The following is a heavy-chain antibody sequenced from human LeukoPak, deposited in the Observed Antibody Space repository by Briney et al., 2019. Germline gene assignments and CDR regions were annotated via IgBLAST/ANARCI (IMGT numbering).Heavy chain of an antibody. J-gene: IGHJ4*02. V-gene: IGHV3-23*01. CDR2: ISGSGGST. D-gene: IGHD3-22*01. CDR3: AKQRGEYYYDSSGYYWIDY. Sequence: GGSLRLSCAASGFTFSSYAMSWVRQAPGKGLEWVSAISGSGGSTYYADSVKGRFTISRDNSKTTLYLQMNSLRAEDTAVYYCAKQRGEYYYDSSGYYWIDYWGQGTLVTVSS. CDR1: GFTFSSYA.